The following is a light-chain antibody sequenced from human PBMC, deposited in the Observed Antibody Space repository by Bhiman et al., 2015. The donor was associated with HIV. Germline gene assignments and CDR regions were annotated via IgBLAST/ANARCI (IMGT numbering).Light chain of an antibody. CDR1: SSDVGGYNY. V-gene: IGLV2-14*03. CDR3: SSYTSSSAYV. J-gene: IGLJ1*01. CDR2: DVS. Sequence: QPALTQPASVSGSPGQSITISCTGTSSDVGGYNYVSWYQHHPGKAPKLMIYDVSKRPSGVSNRFSGSKSGNTASLTISGLQAEDEADYYCSSYTSSSAYVFGSGTKVTVL.